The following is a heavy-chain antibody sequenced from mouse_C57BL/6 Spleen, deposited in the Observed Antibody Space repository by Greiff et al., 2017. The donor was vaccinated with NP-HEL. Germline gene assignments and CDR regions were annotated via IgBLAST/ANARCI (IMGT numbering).Heavy chain of an antibody. CDR3: ARVKGGYAMDY. Sequence: VQLKESGGGLVKPGGSLKLSCAASGFTFSSYAMSWVRQTPEKRLEWVATISDGGSYTYYPDNVTGRFTFSRDNAKNNLYLQMSHLKSEDTAMYYCARVKGGYAMDYWGQGTSVTVSS. V-gene: IGHV5-4*01. CDR1: GFTFSSYA. D-gene: IGHD1-3*01. CDR2: ISDGGSYT. J-gene: IGHJ4*01.